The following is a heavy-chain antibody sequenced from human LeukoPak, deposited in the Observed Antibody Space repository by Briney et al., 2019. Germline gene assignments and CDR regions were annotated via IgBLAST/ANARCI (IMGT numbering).Heavy chain of an antibody. Sequence: PGRSLRLSCAASGFTFDDYAMHWVRQAPGKGLEWVSGISWNSGSIGYADSVKGRFTISRDNAKNSLYLQMNSLRAEDTALYYCAKASSGWVDAFDIWGQGTMVTASS. CDR3: AKASSGWVDAFDI. V-gene: IGHV3-9*01. J-gene: IGHJ3*02. CDR2: ISWNSGSI. CDR1: GFTFDDYA. D-gene: IGHD6-19*01.